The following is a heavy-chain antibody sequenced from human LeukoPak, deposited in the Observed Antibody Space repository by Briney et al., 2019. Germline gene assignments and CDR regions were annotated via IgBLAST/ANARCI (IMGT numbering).Heavy chain of an antibody. J-gene: IGHJ4*02. CDR3: ARGLRSGDY. V-gene: IGHV4-34*01. CDR2: INHSGST. CDR1: GGSFSGYY. Sequence: SETLSLTCAVYGGSFSGYYWSWIRQPPGKGLEWIGEINHSGSTNYNPSLKSRVTISVDTSKNQFSLKLSSVTAADTAVYYCARGLRSGDYWGQGTLVTVSS.